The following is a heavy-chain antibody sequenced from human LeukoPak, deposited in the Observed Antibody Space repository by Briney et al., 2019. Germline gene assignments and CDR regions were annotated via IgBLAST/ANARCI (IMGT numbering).Heavy chain of an antibody. CDR2: IYSGGST. V-gene: IGHV3-53*01. CDR3: AKDRSRSSSPYYFDS. J-gene: IGHJ4*02. CDR1: GFTVGSDY. Sequence: GGSLRLSCAASGFTVGSDYMSWVRQAPGKGLEWVSVIYSGGSTYYADSVKGRFTISRDNSDNTLNLQMNSLRAEDTAIYYCAKDRSRSSSPYYFDSWGQGTLVTVSS. D-gene: IGHD6-6*01.